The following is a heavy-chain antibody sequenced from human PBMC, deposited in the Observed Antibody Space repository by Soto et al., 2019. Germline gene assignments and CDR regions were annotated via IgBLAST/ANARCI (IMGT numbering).Heavy chain of an antibody. V-gene: IGHV3-23*01. Sequence: GGSLRLSCAASGFTFISCAMTWVRQAPGKGLEWVSTIVGSGSRTFYADSVKGGFTISRDNSKNMLYLQMDGLRAEDTAVYYCAKEYVVTSIADAFDIWGQGTMVTVSS. CDR2: IVGSGSRT. CDR3: AKEYVVTSIADAFDI. J-gene: IGHJ3*02. D-gene: IGHD2-15*01. CDR1: GFTFISCA.